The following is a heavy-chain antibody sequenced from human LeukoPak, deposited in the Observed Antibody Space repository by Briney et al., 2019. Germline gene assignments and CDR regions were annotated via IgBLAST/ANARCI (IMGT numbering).Heavy chain of an antibody. CDR2: IAASGTT. J-gene: IGHJ4*02. CDR3: ARFPYFEGFDY. V-gene: IGHV4-4*08. D-gene: IGHD3-9*01. Sequence: PSETPSLTCPVSGGSIESYYWSWIRQPPGKGLEFIGYIAASGTTKHNPSLKSRVTLSMDTSKNQFSLKLRSVTAADTAVYFCARFPYFEGFDYWGQGTQVIVSS. CDR1: GGSIESYY.